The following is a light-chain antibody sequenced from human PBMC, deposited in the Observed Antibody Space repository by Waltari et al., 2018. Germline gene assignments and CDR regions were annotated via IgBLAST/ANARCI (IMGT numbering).Light chain of an antibody. CDR2: VNSDGSH. V-gene: IGLV4-69*01. Sequence: QLVLTQSPSASASLGASVKITCTLSSGPSSNVVAWNHQQPEKGPRYLMKVNSDGSHSKGDGIPDRFSGSSSGAERYLTISSLQSDDEADYYCQTWGTGIWVFGGGTRLTVL. CDR3: QTWGTGIWV. CDR1: SGPSSNV. J-gene: IGLJ3*02.